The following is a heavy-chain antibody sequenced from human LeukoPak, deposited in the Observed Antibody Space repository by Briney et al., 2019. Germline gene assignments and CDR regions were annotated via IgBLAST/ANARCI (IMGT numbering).Heavy chain of an antibody. D-gene: IGHD6-13*01. CDR3: ARDPGIAAAGCWYFDL. CDR2: IYYSGST. J-gene: IGHJ2*01. CDR1: GGSISSHY. V-gene: IGHV4-59*11. Sequence: SETLSLTCTVSGGSISSHYWSWIRQPPGKGLEWIGYIYYSGSTNYNPSLKSRVTISVDTSKNQFSLKLSSVTAADTAVYYCARDPGIAAAGCWYFDLWGRGTLVTVSS.